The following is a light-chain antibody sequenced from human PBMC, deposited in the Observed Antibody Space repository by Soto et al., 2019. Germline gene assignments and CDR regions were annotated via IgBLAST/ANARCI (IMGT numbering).Light chain of an antibody. V-gene: IGKV1-39*01. Sequence: DTQMTQSPSSLSASVGDRVTITCRATQSISSYLNWYQQKPGKAPKLLIYAASSLQSGVPSRFSGSGSGTDFTLTITSLQPEDFATYYCQPSYSIPYTFGQGTKLEI. CDR3: QPSYSIPYT. CDR1: QSISSY. CDR2: AAS. J-gene: IGKJ2*01.